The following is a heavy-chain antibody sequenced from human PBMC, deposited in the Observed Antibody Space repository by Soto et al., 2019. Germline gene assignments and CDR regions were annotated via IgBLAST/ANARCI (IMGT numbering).Heavy chain of an antibody. J-gene: IGHJ4*02. D-gene: IGHD6-25*01. V-gene: IGHV1-2*02. Sequence: QVQLVQSGAEVKKPGASVKVSCKASGYTFTDYYIHWVRQAPGQGTEWLGWTNTNTGGTNYAQKFKGRVNVTRDTSTNTAYMDLYRLTSDDTAVYYCVRDRVPTAPEFDYWGQGTLITVSS. CDR1: GYTFTDYY. CDR3: VRDRVPTAPEFDY. CDR2: TNTNTGGT.